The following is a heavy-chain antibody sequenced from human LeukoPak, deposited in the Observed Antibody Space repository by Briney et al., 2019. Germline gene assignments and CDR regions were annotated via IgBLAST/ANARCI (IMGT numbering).Heavy chain of an antibody. CDR3: ARGTTVTTGWYYYYYMDV. CDR1: GYTFTSYY. CDR2: INPNSGGT. D-gene: IGHD4-17*01. Sequence: GASVKVSCKASGYTFTSYYMHWVRQAPGQGLEWMGWINPNSGGTNYAQKFQGRVIMTRDTSNGLASMELSGLRSDDTAVYYCARGTTVTTGWYYYYYMDVWGKGTTVTVSS. V-gene: IGHV1-2*02. J-gene: IGHJ6*03.